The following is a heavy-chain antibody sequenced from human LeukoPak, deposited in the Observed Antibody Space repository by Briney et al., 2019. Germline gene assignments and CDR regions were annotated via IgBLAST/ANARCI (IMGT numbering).Heavy chain of an antibody. Sequence: ETVSLTCTVSTGSISSYYWSWIGQPPGKGLEWIGYIYYSGSTNYNPSLKSRVTISVDTSKNQFSLKLSSVTAADTAVYYCARLSVDCSSTSCYFYCYYGMDVWAQSTTVTVSS. J-gene: IGHJ6*02. D-gene: IGHD2-2*01. V-gene: IGHV4-59*01. CDR3: ARLSVDCSSTSCYFYCYYGMDV. CDR1: TGSISSYY. CDR2: IYYSGST.